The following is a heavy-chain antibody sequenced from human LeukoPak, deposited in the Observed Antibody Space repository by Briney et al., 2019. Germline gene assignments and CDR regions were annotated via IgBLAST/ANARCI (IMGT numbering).Heavy chain of an antibody. D-gene: IGHD6-13*01. CDR3: ARDLTLWQQSPG. CDR2: IYSGGST. V-gene: IGHV3-66*01. CDR1: GSTFNIHG. Sequence: GGSLRLSCAASGSTFNIHGMNWVRQAPGKGLEWVSVIYSGGSTYYADSVKGRFTISRDNSKNTLYLQMNSLRAEDTAVYYCARDLTLWQQSPGWGQGTLVTVSS. J-gene: IGHJ4*02.